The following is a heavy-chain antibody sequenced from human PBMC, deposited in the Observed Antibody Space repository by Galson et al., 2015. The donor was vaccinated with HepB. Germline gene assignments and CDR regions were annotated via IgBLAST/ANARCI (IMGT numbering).Heavy chain of an antibody. Sequence: SVKVSCKASGYTFTSYDINWVRQATGQGLEWMGWMNPNSGNTGYAQKFQGRVTMTRNTSISTAYMELSSLRSEDTAVYYCARGQDDFWSGYYTRGYYYYMDVWGKRTTVTVSS. J-gene: IGHJ6*03. D-gene: IGHD3-3*01. V-gene: IGHV1-8*01. CDR3: ARGQDDFWSGYYTRGYYYYMDV. CDR1: GYTFTSYD. CDR2: MNPNSGNT.